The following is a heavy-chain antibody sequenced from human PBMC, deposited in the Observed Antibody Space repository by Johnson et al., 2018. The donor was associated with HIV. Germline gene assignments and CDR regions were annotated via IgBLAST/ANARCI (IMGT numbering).Heavy chain of an antibody. Sequence: VQLVESGGGLVQPGGSLRLSCAASGFTFSSYAMSWVRQAPGKGLEWVSAISGSGGSTYYADSVKGRFTISRDNSKNTLYLHMNSLRAEDTAVYYCARDCYDSSGWIPLDAFDIWGQGTMVTVSS. CDR3: ARDCYDSSGWIPLDAFDI. CDR1: GFTFSSYA. J-gene: IGHJ3*02. V-gene: IGHV3-23*04. D-gene: IGHD3-22*01. CDR2: ISGSGGST.